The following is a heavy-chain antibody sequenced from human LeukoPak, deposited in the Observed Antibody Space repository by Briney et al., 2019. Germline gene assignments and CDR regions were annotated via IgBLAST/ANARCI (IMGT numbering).Heavy chain of an antibody. CDR2: ITASGDRT. J-gene: IGHJ4*02. CDR3: ARRDIVVVVSASDY. V-gene: IGHV3-23*01. CDR1: GFTFSDYV. Sequence: GGSLRLSCAASGFTFSDYVMIWVRQAPGKGLEWVSGITASGDRTFYGDSVRGRFTISRDNSKNTVYLQMNSLRVDDTAVYYCARRDIVVVVSASDYWGQGTLVTVSS. D-gene: IGHD2-15*01.